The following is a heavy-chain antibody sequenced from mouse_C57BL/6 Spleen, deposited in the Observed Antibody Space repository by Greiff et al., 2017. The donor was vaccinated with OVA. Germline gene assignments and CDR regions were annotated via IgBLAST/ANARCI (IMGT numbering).Heavy chain of an antibody. D-gene: IGHD2-5*01. CDR3: VRDDSNYGGFAY. CDR1: GFTFNTYA. CDR2: IRSKSSNYAT. J-gene: IGHJ3*01. V-gene: IGHV10-3*01. Sequence: EVQGVESGGGLVQPKGSLKLSCAASGFTFNTYAMHWVRQAPGQGLEWVARIRSKSSNYATYYADSVKDRFTISRDDSQSMLYLQMNNLKTEDTAMYYCVRDDSNYGGFAYWGQGTLVTVSA.